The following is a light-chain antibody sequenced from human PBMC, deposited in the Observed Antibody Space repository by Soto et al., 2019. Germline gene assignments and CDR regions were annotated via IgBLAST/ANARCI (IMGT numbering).Light chain of an antibody. J-gene: IGKJ5*01. CDR2: DAS. V-gene: IGKV3-15*01. Sequence: EILMTQSPATLSMSPGESATLFCRTSQTASSNLAWYQQKPGQAPRLLIYDASTRATDIPTRFSGSGSGTDFTLTISSLQSEDFALYFCQQYGDWPPITFGQGTRLDFK. CDR3: QQYGDWPPIT. CDR1: QTASSN.